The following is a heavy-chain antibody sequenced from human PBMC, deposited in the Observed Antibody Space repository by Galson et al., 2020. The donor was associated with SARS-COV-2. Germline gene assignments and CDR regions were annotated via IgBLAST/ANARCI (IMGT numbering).Heavy chain of an antibody. CDR3: TATRAY. D-gene: IGHD1-26*01. CDR1: GFTFSTYW. V-gene: IGHV3-74*01. J-gene: IGHJ4*02. CDR2: INSYGNNT. Sequence: GESLKISCAASGFTFSTYWMHWVRQAPGKGLVWVSRINSYGNNTSYADSVKGRFTISRDNAKNTLYLQMNSLRAEDTAVYYCTATRAYWGQGTLVTVSS.